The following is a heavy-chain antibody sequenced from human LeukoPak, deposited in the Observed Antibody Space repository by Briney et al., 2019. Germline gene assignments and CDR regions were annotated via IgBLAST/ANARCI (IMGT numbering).Heavy chain of an antibody. Sequence: GGSLRLSCAASGFTFSSYSMNWVRQAPGKGLEWVSSISSSSSYIYYADSVKGRFTISRDNAKNSLYLQMNSLRAEDTAVYYCARGSSTHYYDFWSGYYMWPHAFDYWGQGTLVTVSS. CDR1: GFTFSSYS. CDR3: ARGSSTHYYDFWSGYYMWPHAFDY. D-gene: IGHD3-3*01. V-gene: IGHV3-21*01. J-gene: IGHJ4*02. CDR2: ISSSSSYI.